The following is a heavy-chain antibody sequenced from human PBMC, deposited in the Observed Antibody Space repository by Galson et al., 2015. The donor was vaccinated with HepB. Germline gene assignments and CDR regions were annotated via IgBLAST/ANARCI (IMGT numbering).Heavy chain of an antibody. CDR1: GFTFSSYW. D-gene: IGHD3-3*01. Sequence: SLRLSCAASGFTFSSYWMHWVRQAPGKGLVWVSRINSDGSDTDYADSVKGRFTISRDNAKNTLYLQMNSLRAEDTAVYYCARDPSYYNFWTGSTFHWYFDLWGRGTLVTVSS. CDR2: INSDGSDT. CDR3: ARDPSYYNFWTGSTFHWYFDL. J-gene: IGHJ2*01. V-gene: IGHV3-74*01.